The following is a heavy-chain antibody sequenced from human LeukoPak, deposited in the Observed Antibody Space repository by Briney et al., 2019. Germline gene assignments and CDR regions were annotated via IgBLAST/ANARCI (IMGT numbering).Heavy chain of an antibody. Sequence: GESLKISCKGSGYSFTNYWIGWVRQMPGKGLEWMGIIYPGDSDTRYSPSFQGQVTISADKSITTVYLQWSSLKASDTAMYYCARHPDYEPFDYWGQGTLVTVSS. J-gene: IGHJ4*02. D-gene: IGHD4-17*01. CDR2: IYPGDSDT. V-gene: IGHV5-51*01. CDR3: ARHPDYEPFDY. CDR1: GYSFTNYW.